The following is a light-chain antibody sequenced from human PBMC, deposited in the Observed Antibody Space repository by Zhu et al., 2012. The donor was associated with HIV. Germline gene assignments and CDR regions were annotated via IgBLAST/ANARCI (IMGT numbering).Light chain of an antibody. Sequence: DIQMTQSPSSLSTSVGDRATITCRASQDISNSLAWYQQKPGKAPKLLLYAASRLESGVPFRFSGSGSGTDYTLTISSLQPEDFATYYCQQYYSPPITFGQGTRLDIK. CDR3: QQYYSPPIT. CDR2: AAS. J-gene: IGKJ5*01. CDR1: QDISNS. V-gene: IGKV1-NL1*01.